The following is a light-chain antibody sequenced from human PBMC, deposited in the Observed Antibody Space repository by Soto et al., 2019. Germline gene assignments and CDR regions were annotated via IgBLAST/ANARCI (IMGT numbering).Light chain of an antibody. Sequence: QSVLTQPPSVSAAPGQKVTISCSGSSSNIGSNYVSWYQQLPGTAPKLLIYENNKRPSGIPDRFSGSKSGTSATLGITGLQIGDEADYYCGTWDSGLSTDEGVFGGGTKLTVL. CDR3: GTWDSGLSTDEGV. J-gene: IGLJ2*01. CDR1: SSNIGSNY. CDR2: ENN. V-gene: IGLV1-51*02.